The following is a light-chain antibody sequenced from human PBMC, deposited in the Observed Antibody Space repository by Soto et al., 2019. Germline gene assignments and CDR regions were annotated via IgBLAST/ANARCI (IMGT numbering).Light chain of an antibody. CDR1: QNVNNN. CDR3: QQYNNWLT. CDR2: GAS. V-gene: IGKV3-15*01. Sequence: VVVTQSPATLSVSPGEGATLSCRASQNVNNNLAWYQQKPGQAPRLLIYGASTRATGIPARFSGSGSGTEFTLTISSLQSEDVAVYYCQQYNNWLTFGGGTKLEIK. J-gene: IGKJ4*01.